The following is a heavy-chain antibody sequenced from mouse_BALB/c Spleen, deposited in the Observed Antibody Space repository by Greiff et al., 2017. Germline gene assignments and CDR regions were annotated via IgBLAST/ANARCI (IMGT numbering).Heavy chain of an antibody. J-gene: IGHJ3*01. V-gene: IGHV10-1*02. CDR1: GFTFNTYA. D-gene: IGHD2-14*01. Sequence: EVKLMESGGGLVQPKGSLKLSCAASGFTFNTYAMNWVRQAPGKGLEWVARIRSKSNNYATYYADSVKDRFTISRDDSQSMLYLQMNNLKTEDTAMYYCVRPYYRYDPFAYWGQGTLVTVSA. CDR2: IRSKSNNYAT. CDR3: VRPYYRYDPFAY.